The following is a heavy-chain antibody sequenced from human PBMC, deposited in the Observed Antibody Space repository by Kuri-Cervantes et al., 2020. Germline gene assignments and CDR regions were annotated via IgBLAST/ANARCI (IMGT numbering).Heavy chain of an antibody. D-gene: IGHD6-13*01. Sequence: GESLKISCAASGFTFSNAWMGWVRQAPGKGLEWVGRIKSKTDGGTTDYAAHVKGRFTISRDDSKNTLYLQMNSLKTADTAVYYCTTGVAAAPGAYWGQGTLVTVSS. V-gene: IGHV3-15*01. CDR1: GFTFSNAW. J-gene: IGHJ4*02. CDR2: IKSKTDGGTT. CDR3: TTGVAAAPGAY.